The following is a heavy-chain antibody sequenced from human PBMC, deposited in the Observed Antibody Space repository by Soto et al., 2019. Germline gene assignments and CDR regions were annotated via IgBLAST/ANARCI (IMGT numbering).Heavy chain of an antibody. CDR2: IYHSGST. CDR3: ARQEQQQVLFCYYGLDV. V-gene: IGHV4-4*02. Sequence: QVQLHQSGPGLVKPSGTLSPTCAVSGDSISNSNWWSWVRQPPGKGLEWIGEIYHSGSTNYNHSLKSRVTLSVDKSKNQFSLNLTSVTAADTAVYYCARQEQQQVLFCYYGLDVWGQGTTVTVSS. CDR1: GDSISNSNW. D-gene: IGHD6-13*01. J-gene: IGHJ6*02.